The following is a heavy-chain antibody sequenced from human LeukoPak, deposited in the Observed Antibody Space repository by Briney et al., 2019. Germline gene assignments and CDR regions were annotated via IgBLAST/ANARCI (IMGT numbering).Heavy chain of an antibody. V-gene: IGHV3-30*18. D-gene: IGHD3-3*02. CDR1: GFTFSNYY. Sequence: GGSLRLSCVASGFTFSNYYMHWVRQAPGKGLEWVAIISDDGERKFYADSVRGRITISRDKSKNTLFLQMNSLRADDTAVYFRAKNPPRNLCIYYLGQGTLVTVSS. J-gene: IGHJ4*02. CDR3: AKNPPRNLCIYY. CDR2: ISDDGERK.